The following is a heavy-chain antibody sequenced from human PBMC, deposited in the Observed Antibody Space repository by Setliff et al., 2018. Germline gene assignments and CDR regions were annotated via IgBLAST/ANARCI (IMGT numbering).Heavy chain of an antibody. D-gene: IGHD3-3*01. CDR3: ARMSGFQYIDV. CDR2: IYYSGST. Sequence: SETLSLTCTVSGGSFSTHYWNWIRQTPGKGLEWIGYIYYSGSTYYNPSLESRITISIDTSKNQFSLSLTSVTAEDTAVYYCARMSGFQYIDVWDKGTTVTVSS. J-gene: IGHJ6*03. CDR1: GGSFSTHY. V-gene: IGHV4-59*08.